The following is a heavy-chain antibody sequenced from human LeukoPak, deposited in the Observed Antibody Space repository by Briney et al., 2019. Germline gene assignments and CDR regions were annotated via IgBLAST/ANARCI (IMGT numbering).Heavy chain of an antibody. Sequence: GGSLRLSCAASGFTFNSYAMHWVRQAPGKGLEWVAVISYDGSNKYYADSVKGRFTISRDNSKNTLYLQMNSLRAEDTAVYYCARDLLYYYDSSGLDYWGQGTLVTVSS. V-gene: IGHV3-30-3*01. CDR1: GFTFNSYA. CDR3: ARDLLYYYDSSGLDY. J-gene: IGHJ4*02. CDR2: ISYDGSNK. D-gene: IGHD3-22*01.